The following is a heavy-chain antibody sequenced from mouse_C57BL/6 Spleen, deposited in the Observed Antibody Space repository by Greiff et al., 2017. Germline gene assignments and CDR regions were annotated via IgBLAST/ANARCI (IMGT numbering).Heavy chain of an antibody. CDR3: TDGYYEAY. CDR2: IDPENGDT. D-gene: IGHD2-3*01. CDR1: GFNIKDDY. J-gene: IGHJ3*01. Sequence: DVQLQESGAELVRPGASVKLSCTASGFNIKDDYMHWVKQRPEQGLEWIGWIDPENGDTEYASKFQGKATITADTSSNTAYLQLSSLTSEDTAVYYCTDGYYEAYWGQGTLVTVSA. V-gene: IGHV14-4*01.